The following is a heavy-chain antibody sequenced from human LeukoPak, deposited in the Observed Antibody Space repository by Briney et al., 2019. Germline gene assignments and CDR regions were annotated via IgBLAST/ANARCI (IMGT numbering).Heavy chain of an antibody. CDR2: NRNKANSYTT. D-gene: IGHD3-10*01. CDR1: GFTFSDHY. CDR3: ARGYGSGPFYFDY. Sequence: GGSLRLSCAASGFTFSDHYMDWVRQAPGKGLEWVARNRNKANSYTTEYAASVKGRFTIARDDSKTSLFLQMNSLKTEDTAVYYCARGYGSGPFYFDYWGQGTLVTVSS. V-gene: IGHV3-72*01. J-gene: IGHJ4*02.